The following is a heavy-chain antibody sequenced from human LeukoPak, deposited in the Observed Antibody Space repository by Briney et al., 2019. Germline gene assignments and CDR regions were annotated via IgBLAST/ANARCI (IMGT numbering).Heavy chain of an antibody. Sequence: SETLSLTCTVSGNSFGDYYWSWIRQPAGKGLEWIGRIYTSGSTTYNPSLKSRVTISVDTSKNQFSLKLSSVTAADTAVYYCARRTYAPYSSITMVRGVPFDYWGQGTLVTVSS. CDR1: GNSFGDYY. J-gene: IGHJ4*02. CDR2: IYTSGST. D-gene: IGHD3-10*01. CDR3: ARRTYAPYSSITMVRGVPFDY. V-gene: IGHV4-4*07.